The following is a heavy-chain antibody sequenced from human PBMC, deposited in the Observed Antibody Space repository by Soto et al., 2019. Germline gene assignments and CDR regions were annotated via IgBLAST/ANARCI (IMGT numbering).Heavy chain of an antibody. CDR3: AGRAWELLFGQSYGMEV. J-gene: IGHJ6*02. Sequence: SETLSLTCTVSGGSISNYYWTWIRQPPGKGLEWIGYIYYSGSTNYNPSLKSRVTISVDTSKNQFSLKLSSVTAADTAVYYCAGRAWELLFGQSYGMEVWGQGTTVTVSS. V-gene: IGHV4-59*01. CDR1: GGSISNYY. CDR2: IYYSGST. D-gene: IGHD1-26*01.